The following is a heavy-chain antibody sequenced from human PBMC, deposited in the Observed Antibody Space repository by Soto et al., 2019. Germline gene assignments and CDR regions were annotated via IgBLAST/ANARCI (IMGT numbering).Heavy chain of an antibody. CDR1: GGTLSSNT. Sequence: SVKVCCKASGGTLSSNTISWLRQAPGQGLEWMGRTIPILGIANYAQKFQGRVTITADKSTSTAYMELSSLRSEDTAVYYCARIISRWFDPWGQGTLVTVSS. V-gene: IGHV1-69*02. J-gene: IGHJ5*02. CDR3: ARIISRWFDP. CDR2: TIPILGIA.